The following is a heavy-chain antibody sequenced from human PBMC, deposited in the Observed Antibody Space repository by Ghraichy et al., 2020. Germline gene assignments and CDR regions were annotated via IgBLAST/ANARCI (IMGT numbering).Heavy chain of an antibody. D-gene: IGHD6-19*01. V-gene: IGHV1-69*01. J-gene: IGHJ3*02. CDR3: ARPFRIAVAGSDAFDI. CDR2: IIPIFGTA. Sequence: GVGQGPGQGLEWMGGIIPIFGTANYAQQFQGRVTITADESTSTAYMELSSLRSEDTAVYYCARPFRIAVAGSDAFDIWGQGTMVTVSS.